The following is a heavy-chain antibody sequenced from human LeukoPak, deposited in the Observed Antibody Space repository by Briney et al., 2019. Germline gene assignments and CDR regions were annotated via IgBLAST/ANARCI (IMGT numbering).Heavy chain of an antibody. V-gene: IGHV4-59*01. CDR3: VAFRITMVRGVIDDY. CDR1: GGSISSYY. J-gene: IGHJ4*02. CDR2: IYYSGST. Sequence: SETLSLTCTVSGGSISSYYWSWIRQPPGKGLEWIGYIYYSGSTNYHPSLKSRVTISVDTSKNQFSLKLSSVTAADTAVYYCVAFRITMVRGVIDDYWGQGTLVTVSS. D-gene: IGHD3-10*01.